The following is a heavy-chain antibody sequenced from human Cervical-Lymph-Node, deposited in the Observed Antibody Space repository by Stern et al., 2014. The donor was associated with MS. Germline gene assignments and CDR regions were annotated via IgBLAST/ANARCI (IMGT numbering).Heavy chain of an antibody. J-gene: IGHJ4*02. CDR2: VSGHNDIT. CDR1: GYTFINYG. V-gene: IGHV1-18*01. D-gene: IGHD4/OR15-4a*01. Sequence: QMQLVQSGGEVKKPGASVKVSCKTSGYTFINYGITWVRQAPGQGPEWMGWVSGHNDITNDARKFQDRVTITRDTSTSTAYMELRSLTPDDTAVYYCARDRANYGVFDYWGQGSLVTVSA. CDR3: ARDRANYGVFDY.